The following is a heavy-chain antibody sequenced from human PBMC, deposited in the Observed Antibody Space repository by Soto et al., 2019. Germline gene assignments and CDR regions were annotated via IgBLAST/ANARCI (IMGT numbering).Heavy chain of an antibody. D-gene: IGHD6-13*01. CDR1: GGSISSYY. V-gene: IGHV4-4*07. J-gene: IGHJ5*02. Sequence: QVQLQESGPGLVKPSETLSLTCTVSGGSISSYYWSWIRQPAGKGLEWIGRIYTSGSTNYNPSLTSRVTMSVDASKNQFSLKLSSVSAAGTAVYYCARELGYSSSWRGPDGWFDPWGQGTLVTVSS. CDR3: ARELGYSSSWRGPDGWFDP. CDR2: IYTSGST.